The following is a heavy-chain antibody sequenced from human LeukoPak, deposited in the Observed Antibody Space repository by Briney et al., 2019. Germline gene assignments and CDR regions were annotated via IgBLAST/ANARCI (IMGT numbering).Heavy chain of an antibody. CDR2: IYYSGST. V-gene: IGHV4-59*01. CDR3: ARVTGYVIEDYFDY. CDR1: GASIRTYY. J-gene: IGHJ4*02. D-gene: IGHD3-22*01. Sequence: SETLSLTCTVSGASIRTYYWSWIRQPPGKGLEWIGYIYYSGSTNYNPSLKSRVTISVDTSKNQFSLKLRSVTAADTAVYYCARVTGYVIEDYFDYWGQGTLVTVSS.